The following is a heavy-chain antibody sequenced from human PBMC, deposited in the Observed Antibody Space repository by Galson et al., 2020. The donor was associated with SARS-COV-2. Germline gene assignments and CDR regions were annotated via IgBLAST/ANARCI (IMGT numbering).Heavy chain of an antibody. Sequence: GGSLRLSCAASGFTFRNYAMSWVRQAQGKGLEWFPVISDNGDNINYADSVKGRFAISRDNSKNTVFLQMNFLRTEDTALYYCARESFPENIADAFDIWGQGTMVIASS. CDR3: ARESFPENIADAFDI. D-gene: IGHD6-13*01. J-gene: IGHJ3*02. CDR2: ISDNGDNI. V-gene: IGHV3-23*01. CDR1: GFTFRNYA.